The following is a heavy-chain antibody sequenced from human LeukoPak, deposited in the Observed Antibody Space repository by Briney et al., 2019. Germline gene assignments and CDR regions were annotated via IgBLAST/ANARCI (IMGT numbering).Heavy chain of an antibody. J-gene: IGHJ6*02. CDR2: ISAYNGNT. CDR3: ARAEVSYYDFWSGYLKYYYGMDV. D-gene: IGHD3-3*01. CDR1: GYTFTSYG. Sequence: ASVKVSCKASGYTFTSYGISWVRQAPGQGLEWMGWISAYNGNTNYAQKLQGRVTMTTDTSTSTAYMELRSLRSDDTAVYYCARAEVSYYDFWSGYLKYYYGMDVWGQGTTVTVSS. V-gene: IGHV1-18*01.